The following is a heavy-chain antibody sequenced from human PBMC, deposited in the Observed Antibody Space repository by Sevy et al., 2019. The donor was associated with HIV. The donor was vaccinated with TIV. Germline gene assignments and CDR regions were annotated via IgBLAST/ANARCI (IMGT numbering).Heavy chain of an antibody. J-gene: IGHJ3*02. Sequence: GGSLRLSCAASGFTFSSYSMNWVRQAPGKGLEWVSSISSSSNYIYYADSVKGRFSISRDNAKNSLYMQMNRLRAEDKAVYYCARDQREGDCSGGSCYSDAFDIWGQGTMVTVSS. D-gene: IGHD2-15*01. V-gene: IGHV3-21*01. CDR2: ISSSSNYI. CDR3: ARDQREGDCSGGSCYSDAFDI. CDR1: GFTFSSYS.